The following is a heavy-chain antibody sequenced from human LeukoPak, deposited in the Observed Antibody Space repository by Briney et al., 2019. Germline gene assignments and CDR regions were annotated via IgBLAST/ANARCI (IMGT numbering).Heavy chain of an antibody. CDR3: ARDMRSFKGYCSSTSCWGFFDP. CDR1: GFTFSSYS. CDR2: ISSSSSYI. Sequence: PGGSLRLSCAASGFTFSSYSMNWVRQALGKGMEWVSSISSSSSYIYYADSVKGRFTISRDNAKNSLYLQMISLRAEDTAVYYCARDMRSFKGYCSSTSCWGFFDPWGQGTLVTVSS. D-gene: IGHD2-2*01. J-gene: IGHJ5*02. V-gene: IGHV3-21*01.